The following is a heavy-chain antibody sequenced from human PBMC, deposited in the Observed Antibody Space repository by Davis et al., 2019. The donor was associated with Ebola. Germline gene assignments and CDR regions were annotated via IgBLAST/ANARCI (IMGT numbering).Heavy chain of an antibody. CDR1: GGSFSGYY. CDR2: INHSGST. Sequence: SETLSLTCAVYGGSFSGYYWSWIRQPPGKGLEWIGEINHSGSTNYNPSLKSRVTISVDTSKNQFSLKLSSVTAADTAVYYCARLGVTIFGAKYYYGSGSFSRWGQGTLVTVSS. D-gene: IGHD3-10*01. CDR3: ARLGVTIFGAKYYYGSGSFSR. V-gene: IGHV4-34*01. J-gene: IGHJ4*02.